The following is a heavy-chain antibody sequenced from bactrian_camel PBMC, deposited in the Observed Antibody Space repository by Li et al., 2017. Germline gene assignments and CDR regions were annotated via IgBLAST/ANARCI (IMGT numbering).Heavy chain of an antibody. V-gene: IGHV3S26*01. CDR1: GITYSNYC. D-gene: IGHD1*01. CDR3: VADRGGGLVVNSACRTSFDEYNY. CDR2: IYTGDGSA. Sequence: VQLVESGGGSVQAGGSLRLSCAASGITYSNYCMGWFRQAPGKEREGVARIYTGDGSASYADSVQGRFTISQDNAKNTLYLQMNSLKPEDTAMYYCVADRGGGLVVNSACRTSFDEYNYWGQGTQVTVS. J-gene: IGHJ4*01.